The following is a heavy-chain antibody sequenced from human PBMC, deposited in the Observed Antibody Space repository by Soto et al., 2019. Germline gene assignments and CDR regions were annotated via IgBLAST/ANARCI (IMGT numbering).Heavy chain of an antibody. CDR3: AKDRAITMVRGVSYYFDY. D-gene: IGHD3-10*01. CDR1: GFTFSSYG. Sequence: QVQLVESGGGVVQPGRSLRLSCAASGFTFSSYGMHWVRQAPGKGLEWVAVISYDGSNKYYADSVKGRFTISRDNSKNPLYLQMNSLRAEDTAVYYCAKDRAITMVRGVSYYFDYWGQGTLVTVSS. CDR2: ISYDGSNK. J-gene: IGHJ4*02. V-gene: IGHV3-30*18.